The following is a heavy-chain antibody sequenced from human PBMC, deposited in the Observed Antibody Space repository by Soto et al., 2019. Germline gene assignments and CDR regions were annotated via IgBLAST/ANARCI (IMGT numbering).Heavy chain of an antibody. CDR3: AKCSSSFLPFDY. Sequence: SVKVSCKASGGTFSSYAISWVRQAPGQGLEWMGGIIPIFGTANYAQKFQGRVTITADESTSTAYMELSSLRSEDTAVYYCAKCSSSFLPFDYWGQGTLVTVSS. CDR2: IIPIFGTA. CDR1: GGTFSSYA. J-gene: IGHJ4*02. V-gene: IGHV1-69*13. D-gene: IGHD6-6*01.